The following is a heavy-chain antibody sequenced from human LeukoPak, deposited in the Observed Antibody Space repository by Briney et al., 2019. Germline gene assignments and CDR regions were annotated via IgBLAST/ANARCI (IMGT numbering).Heavy chain of an antibody. CDR3: ARGFCTSTSCYGSY. V-gene: IGHV3-21*01. Sequence: GGSLRLSCAASGFTFRSHTMSWVRQAPGKGLEWVSSISSSSSSIYYADSVKGRFTISRDNAKKSLYLQMNSLRAEDTAMYYCARGFCTSTSCYGSYWGQGTLVTVSS. D-gene: IGHD2-2*01. CDR1: GFTFRSHT. J-gene: IGHJ4*02. CDR2: ISSSSSSI.